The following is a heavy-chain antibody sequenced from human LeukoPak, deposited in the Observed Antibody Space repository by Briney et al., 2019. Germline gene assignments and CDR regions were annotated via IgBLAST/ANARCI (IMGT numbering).Heavy chain of an antibody. CDR3: ARLYYDSRGYYWFDR. D-gene: IGHD3-22*01. CDR2: IYHSGST. Sequence: SETLSLTCTVSGGSIISTSLYWVWIRQPPGKGLAWLGSIYHSGSTYDNPSLKSRVTISVDRSKNQFSLKLSSVTAADTAVYYCARLYYDSRGYYWFDRWGQGTLVTVSS. J-gene: IGHJ5*02. V-gene: IGHV4-39*01. CDR1: GGSIISTSLY.